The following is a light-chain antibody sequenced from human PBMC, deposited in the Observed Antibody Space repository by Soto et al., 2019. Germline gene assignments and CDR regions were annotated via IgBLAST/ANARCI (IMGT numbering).Light chain of an antibody. J-gene: IGKJ1*01. CDR3: QQYHAAPQT. CDR1: QSVLDSSNNKNS. CDR2: WAS. V-gene: IGKV4-1*01. Sequence: DIVLTQSPDSLAVSLGERATINCESSQSVLDSSNNKNSLTWYQQKPGQPPKLLIYWASTRESGVPDRFSGSGSETDFTLTISSLQAEDVAVYYCQQYHAAPQTFGQGTEVEIK.